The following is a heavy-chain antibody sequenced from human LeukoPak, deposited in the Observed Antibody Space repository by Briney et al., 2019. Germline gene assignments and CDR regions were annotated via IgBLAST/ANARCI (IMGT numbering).Heavy chain of an antibody. D-gene: IGHD3-3*01. CDR2: ISFGSSYI. V-gene: IGHV3-21*01. CDR1: GFTFSSYA. CDR3: ARGRLKKYDFWSGYHDY. J-gene: IGHJ4*02. Sequence: PGGSLRLPCAASGFTFSSYAMNWVRQAPGKGLEWVSSISFGSSYIYYADSVKGRFTISRDDAKNSLYLQMNSLRAEDTAVYYCARGRLKKYDFWSGYHDYWGQGTLVTVSS.